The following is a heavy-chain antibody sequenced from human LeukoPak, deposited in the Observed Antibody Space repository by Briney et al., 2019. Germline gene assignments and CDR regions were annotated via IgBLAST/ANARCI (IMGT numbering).Heavy chain of an antibody. CDR3: ARVRVGAYDFEY. D-gene: IGHD3-10*01. V-gene: IGHV3-74*01. CDR2: INPDGSTT. J-gene: IGHJ4*02. CDR1: GFTLSSYW. Sequence: GGSLRLSCAASGFTLSSYWMHWVRQVPGKGLVWVSRINPDGSTTTYADSVKGRFTISRDNPKNTLYLQMNSLRAEDTAVYYCARVRVGAYDFEYWGQGTLVTVSS.